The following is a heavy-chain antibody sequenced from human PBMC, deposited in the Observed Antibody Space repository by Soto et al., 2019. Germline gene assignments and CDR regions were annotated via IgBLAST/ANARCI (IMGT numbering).Heavy chain of an antibody. J-gene: IGHJ6*02. V-gene: IGHV4-34*01. CDR2: INHSGST. CDR3: ARGRGLRLGSYYYYYGMDV. Sequence: ASETLSLTCAVYGGSFSGYYWSWIRQPPGKVLEWIGEINHSGSTNYNPSLKSRVTISVDTSKNQFSLKLSSVTAADTAVYYCARGRGLRLGSYYYYYGMDVWGQGTTVTVSS. D-gene: IGHD3-16*01. CDR1: GGSFSGYY.